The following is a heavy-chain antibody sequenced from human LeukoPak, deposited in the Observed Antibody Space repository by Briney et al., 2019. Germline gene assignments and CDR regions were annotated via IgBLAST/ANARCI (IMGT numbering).Heavy chain of an antibody. CDR3: ARGMSNSRRADY. J-gene: IGHJ4*02. Sequence: ASVKVSCKASGYTFTSYPINWVRQAPGQGLDWMGWINTNTGNPTYAQGFTKRFVFSLDTSINTAYLQISSLKAEDTAVYYCARGMSNSRRADYWGQGTLVTVSS. CDR2: INTNTGNP. D-gene: IGHD4-11*01. V-gene: IGHV7-4-1*02. CDR1: GYTFTSYP.